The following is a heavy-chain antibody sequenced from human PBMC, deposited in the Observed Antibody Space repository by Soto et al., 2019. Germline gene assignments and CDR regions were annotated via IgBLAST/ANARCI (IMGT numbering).Heavy chain of an antibody. V-gene: IGHV1-69*02. CDR3: ASVTDTTTSYHY. CDR1: GGTFSSYT. Sequence: QVQLVQSGAEVQKPGSSVKVSCKASGGTFSSYTISWVRQAPGQGLEWMGRIIAILGIANYAQKFQDRVTITADKSTSTAYMELSSLRSEDTAMYYCASVTDTTTSYHYWGQGTLVTVSS. D-gene: IGHD1-26*01. CDR2: IIAILGIA. J-gene: IGHJ4*02.